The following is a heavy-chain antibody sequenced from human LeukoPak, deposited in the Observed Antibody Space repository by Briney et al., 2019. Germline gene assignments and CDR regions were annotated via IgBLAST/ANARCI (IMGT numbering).Heavy chain of an antibody. D-gene: IGHD6-13*01. V-gene: IGHV4-59*08. CDR2: IYYSGST. J-gene: IGHJ4*02. CDR1: VGSISSYY. Sequence: SETLSLTCTGSVGSISSYYWSWIRQPPGKGLEGIGYIYYSGSTNYNPSLKSRVTISVDTSKNQFSLKLSSVTAADTAVYYCARSIAAANTGVDYWGQGTLVTVSS. CDR3: ARSIAAANTGVDY.